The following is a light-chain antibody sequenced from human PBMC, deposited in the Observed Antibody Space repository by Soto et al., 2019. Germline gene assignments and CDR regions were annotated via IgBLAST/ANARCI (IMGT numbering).Light chain of an antibody. Sequence: DIQMTQSPSTLSASLGDRVTITCRASQTVNAWLAWYQHKPGKAPKPLIYDASSLESGVPARFSGSGSGTEFILTISSLQPDDVGTYYCQQYNTHSGTFGQGTKV. CDR2: DAS. J-gene: IGKJ1*01. V-gene: IGKV1-5*01. CDR3: QQYNTHSGT. CDR1: QTVNAW.